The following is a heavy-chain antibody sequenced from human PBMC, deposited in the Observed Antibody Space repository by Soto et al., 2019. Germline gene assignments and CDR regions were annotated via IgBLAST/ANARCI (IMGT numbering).Heavy chain of an antibody. CDR1: GGSISSSNW. Sequence: QVQLQESGPGLVKPSGTLSLTCAVSGGSISSSNWWSWVRQPPGKGLEWIGEIYHSGSTNYNPSLKSRVTISVDKSNNQFSLNLSSVTAADTAVYYCATKRVTGTGADAFDIWGQGTMVTVSS. CDR2: IYHSGST. D-gene: IGHD3-10*01. J-gene: IGHJ3*02. V-gene: IGHV4-4*02. CDR3: ATKRVTGTGADAFDI.